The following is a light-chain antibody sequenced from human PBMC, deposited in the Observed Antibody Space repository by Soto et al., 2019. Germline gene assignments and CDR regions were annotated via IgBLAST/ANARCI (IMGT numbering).Light chain of an antibody. J-gene: IGKJ1*01. CDR3: QQTNRCTQK. V-gene: IGKV1-12*01. Sequence: DIQMTQSPSSVSASVGDRVTITCRASQGINNWLAWYQQKPGKAPKLLIYAASSLQSGVPSRFSGSGSRTDFTLTISKLQPEDYATYYRQQTNRCTQKVGQGTQVEIK. CDR2: AAS. CDR1: QGINNW.